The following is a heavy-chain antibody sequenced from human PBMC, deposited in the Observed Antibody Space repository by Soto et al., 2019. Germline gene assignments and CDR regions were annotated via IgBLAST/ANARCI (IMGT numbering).Heavy chain of an antibody. Sequence: ASVKVSCKASGYSFTNYGIHWVRQAPGQRLEWMGWINAYNGNTKYSQKFQGRVTFTRDTSARTVYMEMSSLRSEDASVYFCARDLDDILTGPNFDPWGQGTLVTVSS. CDR3: ARDLDDILTGPNFDP. V-gene: IGHV1-3*01. D-gene: IGHD3-9*01. CDR1: GYSFTNYG. CDR2: INAYNGNT. J-gene: IGHJ5*02.